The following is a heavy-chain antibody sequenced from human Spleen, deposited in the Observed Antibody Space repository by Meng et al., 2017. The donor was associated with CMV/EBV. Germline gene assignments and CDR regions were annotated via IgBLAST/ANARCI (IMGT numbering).Heavy chain of an antibody. V-gene: IGHV1-69*05. CDR2: IIPMLGIA. J-gene: IGHJ6*02. CDR3: ARRIVVVPAAAPATDHYYYTMDV. CDR1: CYTFTTCG. Sequence: SAKVSCKASCYTFTTCGISWVRPAPGQGLEWMGGIIPMLGIANSAQKLQGRVTITTDESTNAASMELSSLRSEDTAVYYCARRIVVVPAAAPATDHYYYTMDVWGQGTTVTVSS. D-gene: IGHD2-2*01.